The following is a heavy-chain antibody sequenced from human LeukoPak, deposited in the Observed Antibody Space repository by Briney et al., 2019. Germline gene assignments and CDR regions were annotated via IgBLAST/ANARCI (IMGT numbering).Heavy chain of an antibody. CDR1: GYTFTSYG. CDR2: TSAYNGNT. V-gene: IGHV1-18*01. D-gene: IGHD3-16*01. J-gene: IGHJ4*02. CDR3: ARERIMITFGGAYYFDY. Sequence: ASVKVSCKASGYTFTSYGISWVRQAPGQGLEWMGWTSAYNGNTNYAQKLQGRVTMTTDTSTSTAYMELRSLRSDDTAVYYCARERIMITFGGAYYFDYWGQGTLVTVSS.